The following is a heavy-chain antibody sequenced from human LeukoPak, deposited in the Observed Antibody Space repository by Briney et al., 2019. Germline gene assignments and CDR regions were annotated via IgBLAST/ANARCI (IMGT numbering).Heavy chain of an antibody. CDR1: GFTFSNYW. D-gene: IGHD6-13*01. J-gene: IGHJ4*02. CDR3: ASASSHRIAAGGDY. CDR2: INSDGSSR. Sequence: GGSLRLSCAASGFTFSNYWMHWVRQAPGKGLVWVSRINSDGSSRNYADSVKGRFTISRDNAKNTLYLQMNSLRAEDTAVYYCASASSHRIAAGGDYWGQGTLATVSS. V-gene: IGHV3-74*01.